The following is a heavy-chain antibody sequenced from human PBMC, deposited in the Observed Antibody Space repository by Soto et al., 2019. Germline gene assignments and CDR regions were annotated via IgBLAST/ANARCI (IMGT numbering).Heavy chain of an antibody. V-gene: IGHV1-18*01. Sequence: QVHLVQSGAEVKKPGASVKVSCKASGYTFTSYGITWVRQAPGQGLEWMGWISAHNGNTDYAQKLQGRVTVTRDTSTSTAYMELRSLISDDPAVYYCVRGRYGDYWGQGALVTVSS. J-gene: IGHJ4*02. CDR2: ISAHNGNT. CDR1: GYTFTSYG. D-gene: IGHD1-1*01. CDR3: VRGRYGDY.